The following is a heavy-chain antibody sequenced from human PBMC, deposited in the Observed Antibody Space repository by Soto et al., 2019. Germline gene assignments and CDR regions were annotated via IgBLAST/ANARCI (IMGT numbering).Heavy chain of an antibody. V-gene: IGHV1-18*01. CDR2: INAYNGNT. Sequence: QVQLVQSGAEVKKPGASVKVSCKASGYTFTSYGISWVRQAPGQGLEWMGWINAYNGNTNYAQKRQGRVTMTTETPPSTAYMELRSLRPYDTAVYYCAREAVSGRTGFDYWGQGTLVTVSS. CDR1: GYTFTSYG. J-gene: IGHJ4*02. D-gene: IGHD6-19*01. CDR3: AREAVSGRTGFDY.